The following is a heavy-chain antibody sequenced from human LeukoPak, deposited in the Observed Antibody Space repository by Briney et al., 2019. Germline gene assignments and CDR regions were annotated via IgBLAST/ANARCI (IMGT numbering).Heavy chain of an antibody. J-gene: IGHJ4*02. CDR2: ISAYNGNT. D-gene: IGHD2-2*01. CDR3: ARDVVPAAVAIGGY. V-gene: IGHV1-18*01. CDR1: GYTFSSYG. Sequence: ASVKVSCKASGYTFSSYGITWVRQAPGQGLEWMGWISAYNGNTNYAQKLQGRVTLTTDTSTSTAYMELRSLRSDDTALYYCARDVVPAAVAIGGYWGQGTLVTVSS.